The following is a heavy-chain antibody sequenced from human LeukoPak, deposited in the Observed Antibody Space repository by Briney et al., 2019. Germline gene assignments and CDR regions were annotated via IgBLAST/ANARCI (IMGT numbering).Heavy chain of an antibody. CDR1: GFSFSSYS. D-gene: IGHD1-1*01. Sequence: GGSLSLSCAASGFSFSSYSMNWVRQAPGKGLEWLSYIDDRGSPIKYADSVKGRFTISRDNAKNSLSLQMNGLRGEDTAVYYCVRGGTGNGNYFDFWGQGTLVTVSS. CDR2: IDDRGSPI. J-gene: IGHJ4*02. V-gene: IGHV3-48*01. CDR3: VRGGTGNGNYFDF.